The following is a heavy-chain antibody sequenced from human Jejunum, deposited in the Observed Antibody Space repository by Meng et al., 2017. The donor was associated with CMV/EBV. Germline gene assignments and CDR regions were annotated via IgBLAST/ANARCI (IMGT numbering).Heavy chain of an antibody. V-gene: IGHV1-18*01. CDR2: ISVYRGNT. Sequence: QVELVQSGAEVKKPGSSVQVSCKASGGTFINSGISWVRQAPGQGLEWMGWISVYRGNTNYAQRFQDRVTLTTNTSTSTVYMELRSLTSDDTAVYYCARDRSNSDYWGQGTLVTVSS. CDR3: ARDRSNSDY. CDR1: GGTFINSG. D-gene: IGHD5-24*01. J-gene: IGHJ4*02.